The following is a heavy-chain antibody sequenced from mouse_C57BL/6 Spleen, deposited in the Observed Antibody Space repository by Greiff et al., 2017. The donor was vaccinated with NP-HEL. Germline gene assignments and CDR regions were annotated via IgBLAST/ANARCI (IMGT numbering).Heavy chain of an antibody. Sequence: EVQLQQSGPELVKPGASVKISCKASGYTFTDYYMNWVKQSHGKSLEWIGDINPNNGGTSYNQKFKGKATLTVDKSSSTAYMELRSLTSEDSAVYYCARHDYPDWYFDVWGTGTTVTVSS. J-gene: IGHJ1*03. V-gene: IGHV1-26*01. CDR2: INPNNGGT. D-gene: IGHD2-4*01. CDR1: GYTFTDYY. CDR3: ARHDYPDWYFDV.